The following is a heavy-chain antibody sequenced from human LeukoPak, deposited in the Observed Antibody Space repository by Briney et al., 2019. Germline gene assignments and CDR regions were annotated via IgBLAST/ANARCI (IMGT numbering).Heavy chain of an antibody. CDR3: ARSDGSGLVRI. Sequence: PSETLSLTCTVSGVSIGSSGSYWGWIRKPPGKGLEWIGNIFDSGNTYYNTSLKSRVTISLDTSKSRFSLNLNSVTAADTAVYYCARSDGSGLVRIWGQGTMVTVSS. CDR1: GVSIGSSGSY. D-gene: IGHD3-22*01. CDR2: IFDSGNT. V-gene: IGHV4-39*07. J-gene: IGHJ3*02.